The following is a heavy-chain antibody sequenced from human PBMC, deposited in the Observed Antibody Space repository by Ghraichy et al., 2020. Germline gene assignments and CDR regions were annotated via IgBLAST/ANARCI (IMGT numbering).Heavy chain of an antibody. CDR2: ISWDGGDI. V-gene: IGHV3-43*01. D-gene: IGHD2-21*02. CDR3: AKDRGDWKGFDH. Sequence: GSLRLSCAASGFRFDQFMMHWVRQVPGKGLEWVSLISWDGGDIDYADSVKGRFTISRDNSRNSLYLQRNSLRTEDTALYYCAKDRGDWKGFDHWGQGTLVTVSS. CDR1: GFRFDQFM. J-gene: IGHJ4*02.